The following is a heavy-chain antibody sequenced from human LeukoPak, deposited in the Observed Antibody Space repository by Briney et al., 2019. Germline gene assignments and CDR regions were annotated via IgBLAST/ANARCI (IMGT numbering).Heavy chain of an antibody. CDR2: IYPGDSDT. V-gene: IGHV5-51*01. D-gene: IGHD6-6*01. Sequence: GESLKISCKGSGYRFTSYWIDRVRQMPGKGLEWMGIIYPGDSDTRYSPSFQGQVTISADKSISTAYLQWSSLKASDTAMYYCATLSGYSSSSSFDYWGQGTLVTVSS. CDR3: ATLSGYSSSSSFDY. J-gene: IGHJ4*02. CDR1: GYRFTSYW.